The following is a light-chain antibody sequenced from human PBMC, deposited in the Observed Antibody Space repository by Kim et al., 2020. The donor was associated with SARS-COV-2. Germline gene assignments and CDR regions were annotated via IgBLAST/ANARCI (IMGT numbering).Light chain of an antibody. V-gene: IGLV3-21*04. J-gene: IGLJ3*02. CDR2: YDS. CDR3: QVWDSSSDHPEV. CDR1: NIGSKS. Sequence: PGKTARITCGGNNIGSKSVHWYQQKPCQAPVLVIYYDSDRPSGIPERFSGSNSGNTATLTISRVEAGDEADYYCQVWDSSSDHPEVFGGGTQLTVL.